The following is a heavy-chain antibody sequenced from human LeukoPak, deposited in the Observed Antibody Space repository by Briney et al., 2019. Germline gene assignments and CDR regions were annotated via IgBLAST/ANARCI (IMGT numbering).Heavy chain of an antibody. CDR2: IYPGDSDT. V-gene: IGHV5-51*01. Sequence: GESLKISCKGSGYSFISYWIGWVRQMSGKGLEWMGIIYPGDSDTRYSPSFQGQVSISADKSISTAYLQWRSLKASDTAMYYCARDSSGYSLFDYWGQGTQVTVSS. D-gene: IGHD3-22*01. CDR1: GYSFISYW. J-gene: IGHJ4*02. CDR3: ARDSSGYSLFDY.